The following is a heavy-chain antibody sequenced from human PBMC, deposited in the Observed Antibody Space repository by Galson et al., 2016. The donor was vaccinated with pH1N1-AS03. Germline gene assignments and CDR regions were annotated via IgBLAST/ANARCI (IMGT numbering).Heavy chain of an antibody. CDR1: GFIFDDYA. D-gene: IGHD3-9*01. CDR2: ITWSSGHL. CDR3: ARGWYDIWTGYLVDPFDY. V-gene: IGHV3-9*01. J-gene: IGHJ4*02. Sequence: SLRLSCAASGFIFDDYAMYWVRQAPGKGLEWIAGITWSSGHLGYAGSVKGRFTISRDNAKNSLYLQMNSLRADDAAVYYCARGWYDIWTGYLVDPFDYWGQGALVTVSS.